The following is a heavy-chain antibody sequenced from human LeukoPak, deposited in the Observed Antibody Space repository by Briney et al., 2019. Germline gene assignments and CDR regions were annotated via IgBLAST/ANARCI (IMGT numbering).Heavy chain of an antibody. CDR2: LYTGGDT. CDR1: GFSVSAHY. V-gene: IGHV3-53*01. Sequence: GGSLRLSCAVSGFSVSAHYMSWVRQAPGKGLECVSFLYTGGDTSYADSVRGRFTISRDNAKNTLYLQMNSLRVEDTAVYYCARPHTGFDSWGQGTPVTVSS. J-gene: IGHJ4*02. CDR3: ARPHTGFDS.